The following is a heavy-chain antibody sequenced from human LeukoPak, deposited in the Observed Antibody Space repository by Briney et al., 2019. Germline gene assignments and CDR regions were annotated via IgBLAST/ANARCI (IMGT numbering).Heavy chain of an antibody. CDR3: AGPTTGDYYYGMDV. CDR2: IYYSGST. CDR1: GGSISGSSYY. V-gene: IGHV4-61*05. J-gene: IGHJ6*02. D-gene: IGHD4-11*01. Sequence: SETLSLTCTVSGGSISGSSYYWGWIRQPPGKGLEWIGYIYYSGSTNYNPSLKSRVTISVDTSKNQFSLKLSSVTAADTAVYYCAGPTTGDYYYGMDVWGQGTTVTVSS.